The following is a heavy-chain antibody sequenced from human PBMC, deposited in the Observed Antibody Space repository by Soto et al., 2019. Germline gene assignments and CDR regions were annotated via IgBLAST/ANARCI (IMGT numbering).Heavy chain of an antibody. CDR1: GGSISSYY. CDR3: ARSPIHYDSSGYYSSYNWFDP. Sequence: SETLSLTCTVSGGSISSYYWSWIWQPPGKGLEWIGYIYYSGSTNYNPSLKSRVTISVDTSKNQFSLKLSSVTAADTAVYYCARSPIHYDSSGYYSSYNWFDPWGQGTLVTVSS. J-gene: IGHJ5*02. V-gene: IGHV4-59*01. CDR2: IYYSGST. D-gene: IGHD3-22*01.